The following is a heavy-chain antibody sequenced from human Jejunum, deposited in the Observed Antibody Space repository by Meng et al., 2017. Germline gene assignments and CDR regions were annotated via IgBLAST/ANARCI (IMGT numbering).Heavy chain of an antibody. D-gene: IGHD2-8*01. J-gene: IGHJ4*02. CDR3: ARDVRVDY. CDR1: GFTFSNYG. Sequence: GESLKISCAASGFTFSNYGMHWVRQAPGKGLEWVAVLWYDGTNKYYADSVKGRFTISRDNSKNTLYLQMESLRAEDTAVYYCARDVRVDYWGQGTLVTVSS. V-gene: IGHV3-33*01. CDR2: LWYDGTNK.